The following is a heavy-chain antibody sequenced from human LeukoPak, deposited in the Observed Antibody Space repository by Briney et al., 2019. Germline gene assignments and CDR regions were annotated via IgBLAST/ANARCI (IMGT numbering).Heavy chain of an antibody. CDR2: ISAYNGNT. Sequence: GASVTVSCKASGYTFTSYGISWVRQAPGEGGEWMGWISAYNGNTNYAQKLQGRVTMTTDTSTSTAYMELRSLRSDDTAVYYCARDLSGGSCFDYWGQGTLVTVSS. CDR1: GYTFTSYG. CDR3: ARDLSGGSCFDY. D-gene: IGHD2-15*01. V-gene: IGHV1-18*01. J-gene: IGHJ4*02.